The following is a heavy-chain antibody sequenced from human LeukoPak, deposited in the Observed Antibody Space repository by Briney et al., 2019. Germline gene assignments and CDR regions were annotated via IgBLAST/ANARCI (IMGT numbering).Heavy chain of an antibody. Sequence: GGSLRLSCVASGFPLSSYWMTWVRQAPGKGLEWVANIKQDGSKKSYVDSVKGRFTISRDNSKNTLYLQMNSLRAEDTAVYYCARETYYDSSGSPSPRGMDVWGQGTTVTVSS. CDR2: IKQDGSKK. CDR3: ARETYYDSSGSPSPRGMDV. D-gene: IGHD3-22*01. V-gene: IGHV3-7*01. J-gene: IGHJ6*02. CDR1: GFPLSSYW.